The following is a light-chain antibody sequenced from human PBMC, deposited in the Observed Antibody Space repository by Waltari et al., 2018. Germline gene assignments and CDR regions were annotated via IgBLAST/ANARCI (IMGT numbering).Light chain of an antibody. V-gene: IGKV2-30*01. CDR3: MQDTQWPPMWT. CDR2: HVS. Sequence: DVVMTQSPLSLSVTLGQPASISCRSSQSLVYADGNTYLNWFHQRPGQSPRRLIFHVSNRDSGVPDRFSGSGSGTDFTLKISSVEAEDVGIYYCMQDTQWPPMWTFGQGTKVEI. J-gene: IGKJ1*01. CDR1: QSLVYADGNTY.